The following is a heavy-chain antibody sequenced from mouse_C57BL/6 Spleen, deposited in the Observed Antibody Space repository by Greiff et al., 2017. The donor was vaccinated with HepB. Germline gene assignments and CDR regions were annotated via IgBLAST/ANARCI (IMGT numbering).Heavy chain of an antibody. V-gene: IGHV1-15*01. CDR1: GYTFTDYE. J-gene: IGHJ3*01. CDR3: TRAPALGRGTWFAY. CDR2: IDPETGGT. D-gene: IGHD4-1*01. Sequence: VKLMESGAELVRPGASVTLSCKASGYTFTDYEMHWVKQTPVHGLEWIGAIDPETGGTAYNQKFKGKAILTADKSSSTAYMELRSLTSEDSAVYYCTRAPALGRGTWFAYWGQGTLVTVSA.